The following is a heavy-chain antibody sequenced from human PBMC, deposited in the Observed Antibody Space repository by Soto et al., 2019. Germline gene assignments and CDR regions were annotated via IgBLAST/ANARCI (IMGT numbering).Heavy chain of an antibody. J-gene: IGHJ6*02. Sequence: QLQLQESGPGLAKPSETLSLTCSVSGGSINSGAYYWGWIRQPPGKGLEWIGSIYYSGTTNYNPSLKSRVTVSLDTSKNKFSLKLTSLTAADTAVYYCASLPRGGGYHSYRYYGVDVWGQGTTVIASS. D-gene: IGHD2-21*02. CDR1: GGSINSGAYY. CDR2: IYYSGTT. CDR3: ASLPRGGGYHSYRYYGVDV. V-gene: IGHV4-39*01.